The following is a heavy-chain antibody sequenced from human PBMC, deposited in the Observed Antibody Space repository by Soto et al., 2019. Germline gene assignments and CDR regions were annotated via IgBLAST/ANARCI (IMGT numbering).Heavy chain of an antibody. V-gene: IGHV1-46*03. CDR3: ARGWRYDTSGYTRLAY. J-gene: IGHJ4*02. D-gene: IGHD3-22*01. Sequence: ASVKVSCKASGYSFTSYYMHWVRQAPGQGLEWMGIINPSGGSTSYAQKFQGRVTMTRDTSTSTVYMELSSLRSEDTAVYYCARGWRYDTSGYTRLAYWGQGTLVTVSS. CDR2: INPSGGST. CDR1: GYSFTSYY.